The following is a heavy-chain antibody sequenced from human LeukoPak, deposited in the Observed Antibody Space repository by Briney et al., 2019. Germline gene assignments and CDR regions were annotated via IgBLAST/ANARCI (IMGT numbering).Heavy chain of an antibody. V-gene: IGHV1-2*06. D-gene: IGHD2-2*01. Sequence: ASVKVSCKASGYTFTGYYIHWVRQAPGQGLEWMGRINPNSGGTNFAQQFQGRVTMTRETSISTAYMELSRLRSDDTAVYYCALTGGYCSSISCSSPMDVWGKGTTVTVSS. CDR1: GYTFTGYY. CDR2: INPNSGGT. J-gene: IGHJ6*03. CDR3: ALTGGYCSSISCSSPMDV.